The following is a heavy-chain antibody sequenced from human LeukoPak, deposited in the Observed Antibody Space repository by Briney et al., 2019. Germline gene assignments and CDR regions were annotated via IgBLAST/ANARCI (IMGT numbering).Heavy chain of an antibody. CDR3: ARDGSTNPYYMDV. D-gene: IGHD2-2*01. Sequence: SVKVSCKASGGTFSSYAISWVRQAPGQGLEWMGRIIPIFGTANYAQKFQGRVTITTDESTSTAYMELSRLRSDDTAVYYCARDGSTNPYYMDVWGKGTTVTVSS. CDR1: GGTFSSYA. V-gene: IGHV1-69*05. J-gene: IGHJ6*03. CDR2: IIPIFGTA.